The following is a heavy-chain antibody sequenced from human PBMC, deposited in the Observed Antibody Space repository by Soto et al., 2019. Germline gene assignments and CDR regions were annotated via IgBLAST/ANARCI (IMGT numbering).Heavy chain of an antibody. J-gene: IGHJ4*02. CDR3: ATNLKRAQETTPCVD. D-gene: IGHD1-1*01. CDR2: ISYDGSNK. Sequence: QVQLVESGGGVVQPGRSLRLSCAASGFTFSSYAMHWVRQAPGKGLEWVAVISYDGSNKYYADSVKGRFTISRDNSKNTLYLQLNSLSAEDTAVYDCATNLKRAQETTPCVDWGQGTLVTVSS. CDR1: GFTFSSYA. V-gene: IGHV3-30-3*01.